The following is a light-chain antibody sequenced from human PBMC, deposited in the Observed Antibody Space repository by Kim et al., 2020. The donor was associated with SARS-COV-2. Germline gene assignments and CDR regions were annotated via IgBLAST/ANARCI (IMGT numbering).Light chain of an antibody. CDR1: QGISHA. V-gene: IGKV1-13*02. CDR3: QQFSSFPRT. Sequence: AVQLTQSPSSLSASVGGRVTITCRASQGISHALAWYQQKPGKAPNLLIYDASNLERGVPSRFSGSGFGTDFTLTISSLQPEDFATYYCQQFSSFPRTFGQGTRLEIK. J-gene: IGKJ5*01. CDR2: DAS.